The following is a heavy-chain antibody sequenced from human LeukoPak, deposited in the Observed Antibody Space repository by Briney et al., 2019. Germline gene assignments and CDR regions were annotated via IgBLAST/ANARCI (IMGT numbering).Heavy chain of an antibody. CDR1: GYTFTGYY. CDR3: ARGVDYYYYNYYYYYMDV. V-gene: IGHV1-2*02. Sequence: ASVKVSCKASGYTFTGYYMHWVRQAPGQGLEWMGWINPNSGGTNYAQKFQGRVTMTRDTSISTAYMELSRLRSDDTAVYYCARGVDYYYYNYYYYYMDVWGKGTTVTISS. CDR2: INPNSGGT. D-gene: IGHD3-22*01. J-gene: IGHJ6*03.